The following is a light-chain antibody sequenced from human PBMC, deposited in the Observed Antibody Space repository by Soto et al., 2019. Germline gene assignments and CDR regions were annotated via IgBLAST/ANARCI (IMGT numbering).Light chain of an antibody. CDR2: GAS. J-gene: IGKJ2*01. V-gene: IGKV3-20*01. CDR1: QSVSSSY. Sequence: EIVLTQSPGTLSLSPGERATLSCTASQSVSSSYLAWYQQKPGQAPRLRIYGASSRATGIPDRFSGRGSGTDFTRTSSRLEPEDFAVSYCQQYGSSPRTFGQGTKLEIK. CDR3: QQYGSSPRT.